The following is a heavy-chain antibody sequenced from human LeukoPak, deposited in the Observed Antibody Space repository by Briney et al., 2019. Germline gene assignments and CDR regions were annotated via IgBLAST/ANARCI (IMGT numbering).Heavy chain of an antibody. CDR2: INHSGST. CDR1: GGSFSGYY. J-gene: IGHJ4*02. D-gene: IGHD3-3*01. V-gene: IGHV4-34*01. CDR3: ARGYYDFWSGYYPYFDY. Sequence: SETLSLTCAVYGGSFSGYYWSWIRQPPGKGLEWIGEINHSGSTNYNPSLKSRVTISVDTSKHQFSLKLSSVTAADTAVYYCARGYYDFWSGYYPYFDYWGQGTLVTVSS.